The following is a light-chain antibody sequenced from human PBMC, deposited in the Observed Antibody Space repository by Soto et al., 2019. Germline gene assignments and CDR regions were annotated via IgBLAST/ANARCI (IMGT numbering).Light chain of an antibody. V-gene: IGKV1-5*03. CDR2: KAS. J-gene: IGKJ1*01. Sequence: DIQMTQSPSTLSASVGDRITITCRASQSISSWLAWYQQKSGKAPKVLIYKASSLESGVPSRFSGSGSGTEVTLTISSLQPDDFGTYYCQQYKTYWSFGQGTKVEIK. CDR1: QSISSW. CDR3: QQYKTYWS.